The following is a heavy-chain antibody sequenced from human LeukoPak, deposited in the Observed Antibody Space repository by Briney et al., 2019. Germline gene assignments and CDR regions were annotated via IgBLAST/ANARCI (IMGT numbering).Heavy chain of an antibody. CDR2: ISSSSSYI. J-gene: IGHJ3*02. CDR3: ARDSTLKWELRSVNAFDI. D-gene: IGHD1-26*01. Sequence: PGGSLRLSCAASGFTFSSYSINWVRQAPGKGLEWVSSISSSSSYIYYADSVKGRFTISRDNAKNSLYLQMNSLRAEDTAVYYCARDSTLKWELRSVNAFDIWGQGTMVTVSS. V-gene: IGHV3-21*01. CDR1: GFTFSSYS.